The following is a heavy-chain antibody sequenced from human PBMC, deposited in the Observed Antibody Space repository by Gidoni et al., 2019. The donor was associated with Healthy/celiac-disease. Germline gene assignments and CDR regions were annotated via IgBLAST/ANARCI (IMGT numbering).Heavy chain of an antibody. J-gene: IGHJ4*02. CDR1: GGSISSSSYY. CDR2: IYYSGST. Sequence: QLQLQESGPGLVKPSETLSLTCTVSGGSISSSSYYWGWIRQPPGKGLEWIGGIYYSGSTYYNPSLKSRVTISVDTSKNQFSLKLSSVTAADTAVYYCASHVRTDYGDYEDYWGQGTLVTVSS. D-gene: IGHD4-17*01. V-gene: IGHV4-39*01. CDR3: ASHVRTDYGDYEDY.